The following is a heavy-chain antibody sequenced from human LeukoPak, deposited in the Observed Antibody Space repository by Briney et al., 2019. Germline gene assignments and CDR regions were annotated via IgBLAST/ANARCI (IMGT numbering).Heavy chain of an antibody. CDR3: ARDHTVGQWPTHFDS. Sequence: SETLSLTCTVSGGSISSGGYYWSWIRQHPGKGLEWIGYIYYSGSTYYNPSLKSRVTISVDTSKNQFSLKLSSVTAADTAVYYCARDHTVGQWPTHFDSWGQGTLVTVSS. CDR2: IYYSGST. CDR1: GGSISSGGYY. D-gene: IGHD6-19*01. J-gene: IGHJ4*02. V-gene: IGHV4-31*03.